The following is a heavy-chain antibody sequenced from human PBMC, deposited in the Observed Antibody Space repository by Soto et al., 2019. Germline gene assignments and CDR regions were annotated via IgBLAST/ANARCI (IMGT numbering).Heavy chain of an antibody. J-gene: IGHJ3*02. Sequence: QVQLQQWGAGLLKPLETLSLTCAVYGGSFSGYYWSWIRQPPGKGLEWIGEINHSGSTNYNPSLKSRVTISVDTSKNQFSLKLSSVTAADTAVYYCARGKDDAFDIWGQGTMVTVSS. V-gene: IGHV4-34*01. CDR2: INHSGST. CDR3: ARGKDDAFDI. CDR1: GGSFSGYY.